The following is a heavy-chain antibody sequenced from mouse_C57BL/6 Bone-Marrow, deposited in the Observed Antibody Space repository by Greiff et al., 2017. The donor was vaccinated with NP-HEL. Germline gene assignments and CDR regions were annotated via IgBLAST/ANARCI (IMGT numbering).Heavy chain of an antibody. CDR1: GFTFSSYG. Sequence: EVKVIESGGDLVKPGGSLKLSCAASGFTFSSYGMSWVRQTPDKRLEWVATISSGGSYTYYPDSVKGRFTISRDNAKNTLYLQMSSLKSEDTAMYYCARHNGSSYDYFDYWGQGTTLTVSS. D-gene: IGHD1-1*01. J-gene: IGHJ2*01. CDR3: ARHNGSSYDYFDY. V-gene: IGHV5-6*01. CDR2: ISSGGSYT.